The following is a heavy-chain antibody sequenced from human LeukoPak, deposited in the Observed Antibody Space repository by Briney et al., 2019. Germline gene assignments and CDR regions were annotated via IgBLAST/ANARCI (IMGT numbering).Heavy chain of an antibody. J-gene: IGHJ5*02. V-gene: IGHV3-21*01. CDR2: ISSSSSYI. CDR1: GFTFSSYS. CDR3: ARVGILNWFDP. Sequence: GGSLRLSCAASGFTFSSYSMNWVRQAPGKGLEWVSSISSSSSYIYYADSVKGRFTISRDNAKNLLYLQMNSLRAEDTAVYYCARVGILNWFDPWGQGTQVTVSS.